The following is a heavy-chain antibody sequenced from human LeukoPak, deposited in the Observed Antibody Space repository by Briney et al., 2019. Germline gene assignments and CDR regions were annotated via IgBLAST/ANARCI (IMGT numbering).Heavy chain of an antibody. Sequence: SGGSLRLSCAASGFTFSSYAMSWVRQAPGKGLEWVSAISGSGDTTYYADSLKGWFTISRDNSKNTLYLQMNSLRAEDTAVYYCAKEVKIAAAGPTFFDIWGQGTMVTVSS. CDR3: AKEVKIAAAGPTFFDI. J-gene: IGHJ3*02. V-gene: IGHV3-23*01. D-gene: IGHD6-13*01. CDR2: ISGSGDTT. CDR1: GFTFSSYA.